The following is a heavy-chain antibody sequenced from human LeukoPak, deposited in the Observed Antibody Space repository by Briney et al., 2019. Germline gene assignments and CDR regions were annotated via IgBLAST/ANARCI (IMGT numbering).Heavy chain of an antibody. Sequence: ASVKVSCKASGYTFTDYYTHWVRQAPGQGLEWMGLIHPNSGDTSYAQKFRGRVTMTRDTSITTAYVELDRLTSDDTAVYYCARDYSGSYTHWAQGTLVTISS. V-gene: IGHV1-2*06. D-gene: IGHD1-26*01. J-gene: IGHJ4*02. CDR3: ARDYSGSYTH. CDR1: GYTFTDYY. CDR2: IHPNSGDT.